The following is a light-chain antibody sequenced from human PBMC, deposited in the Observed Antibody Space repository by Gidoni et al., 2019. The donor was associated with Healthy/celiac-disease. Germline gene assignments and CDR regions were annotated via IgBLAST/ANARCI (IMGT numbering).Light chain of an antibody. V-gene: IGLV2-11*01. J-gene: IGLJ3*02. CDR3: CSYAGSYTWV. Sequence: QSALTQPRSVSGSPGQSVTIPCTGPSSDVGGYNYVSWYPQHPGKAPKLMIYDVSKRPSGVPDRFSGSKSGNTASLTISGLQAEDEADYYCCSYAGSYTWVFGGGTKLTV. CDR2: DVS. CDR1: SSDVGGYNY.